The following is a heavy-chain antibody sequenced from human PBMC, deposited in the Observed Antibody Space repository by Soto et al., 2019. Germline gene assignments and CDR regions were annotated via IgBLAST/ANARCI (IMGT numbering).Heavy chain of an antibody. CDR3: ARDYDSSGYHRYYFDY. CDR2: IWYDGSNK. J-gene: IGHJ4*02. Sequence: WGPLRLSCAASGFTFSSYGMHWVRQAPGKGLEWVAVIWYDGSNKYYADSVKGRFTISRDNSKNTLYLQMNSLRAEDTAVYYCARDYDSSGYHRYYFDYWGQGTLVTVSS. V-gene: IGHV3-33*01. D-gene: IGHD3-22*01. CDR1: GFTFSSYG.